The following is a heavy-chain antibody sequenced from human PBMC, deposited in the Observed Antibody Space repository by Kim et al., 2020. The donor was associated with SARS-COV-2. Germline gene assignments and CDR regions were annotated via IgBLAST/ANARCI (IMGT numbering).Heavy chain of an antibody. CDR1: GFTFSDYY. CDR2: ISSTTNYT. D-gene: IGHD6-13*01. V-gene: IGHV3-11*05. CDR3: ARVALGSSSWYWLDP. Sequence: GGSLRLSCAASGFTFSDYYMSWIRQAPGKGLEWVSYISSTTNYTRYADSVKGRFAISRDNAKNSLYLQMNSLRAEDTAVYYCARVALGSSSWYWLDPWGQGALVTVSS. J-gene: IGHJ5*02.